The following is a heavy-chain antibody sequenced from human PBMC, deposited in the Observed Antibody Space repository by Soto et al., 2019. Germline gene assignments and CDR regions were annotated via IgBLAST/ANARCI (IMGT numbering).Heavy chain of an antibody. CDR1: GFSFSTSGVG. D-gene: IGHD7-27*01. J-gene: IGHJ4*02. CDR2: IYWDNDK. V-gene: IGHV2-5*05. CDR3: AHSLGISRFDY. Sequence: QITLKESGPPLVKPTQTLTLTCTFSGFSFSTSGVGVGWIRQPPGKALEWLALIYWDNDKRYGPSLKSRLTISKDPSKNQVVLTMTNMDPVDTATYYCAHSLGISRFDYWGQGILVTVSS.